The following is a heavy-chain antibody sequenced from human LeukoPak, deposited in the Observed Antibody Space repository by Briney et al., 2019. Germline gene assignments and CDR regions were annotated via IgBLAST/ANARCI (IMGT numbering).Heavy chain of an antibody. CDR2: ISSSGSYI. CDR1: GFTFSDYY. CDR3: ANYYGSGSFRNWFDP. D-gene: IGHD3-10*01. J-gene: IGHJ5*02. V-gene: IGHV3-11*01. Sequence: PGGSLRLSCAASGFTFSDYYMSWIRQAPGKGPEWVSFISSSGSYIHYADSVKGRFTISRDNAENSLYLQMNSLRAEDTAVYYCANYYGSGSFRNWFDPWGRGTLVTVSS.